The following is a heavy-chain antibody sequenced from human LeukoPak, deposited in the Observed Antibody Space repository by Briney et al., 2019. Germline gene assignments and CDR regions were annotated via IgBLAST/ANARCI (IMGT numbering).Heavy chain of an antibody. J-gene: IGHJ6*02. CDR2: FDPEDGET. V-gene: IGHV1-24*01. D-gene: IGHD3/OR15-3a*01. CDR1: GYTLTELS. Sequence: ASVKVSCKVSGYTLTELSMHWVRQAPGKGLEWMGGFDPEDGETIYAQKFQGRVTMTEDTSTDTAYMELNSLRAEDTAVYFCARDRVWDFWTPLLDYAMDVWGQGTTVTVSS. CDR3: ARDRVWDFWTPLLDYAMDV.